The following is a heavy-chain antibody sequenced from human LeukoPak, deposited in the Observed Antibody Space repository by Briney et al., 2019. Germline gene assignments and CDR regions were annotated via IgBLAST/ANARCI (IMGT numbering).Heavy chain of an antibody. V-gene: IGHV4-34*01. J-gene: IGHJ4*02. Sequence: NPSETLSLTCAVYGGSFSGYYWSWIRQPPGKGLEWIGEINHSGSTNYNPSLKSRVTISVDTSKNQSSLKLSSVTAADTAVYYCASFCSGGSCSPFDYWGQGTLVTVSS. CDR2: INHSGST. CDR1: GGSFSGYY. CDR3: ASFCSGGSCSPFDY. D-gene: IGHD2-15*01.